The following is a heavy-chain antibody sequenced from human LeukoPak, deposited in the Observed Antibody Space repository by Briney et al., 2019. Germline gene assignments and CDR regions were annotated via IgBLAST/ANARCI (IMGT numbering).Heavy chain of an antibody. CDR1: GGSISSSSYY. Sequence: PSETLSLTCTVSGGSISSSSYYWGWIRQPPGKGLEWIGSIYYSGSTYYNPSLKSRVTISVDTSKNQFSLKLSSVTAADTAVYYCARLDCSSTSCYVSYWGQGTLVTVSS. J-gene: IGHJ4*02. CDR3: ARLDCSSTSCYVSY. D-gene: IGHD2-2*01. CDR2: IYYSGST. V-gene: IGHV4-39*01.